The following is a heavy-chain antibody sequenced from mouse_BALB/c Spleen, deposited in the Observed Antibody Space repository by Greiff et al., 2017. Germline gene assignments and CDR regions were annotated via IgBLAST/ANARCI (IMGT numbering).Heavy chain of an antibody. V-gene: IGHV1S81*02. J-gene: IGHJ3*01. CDR3: TRGIYYDYDEGAWFAY. D-gene: IGHD2-4*01. CDR2: INPSNGGT. CDR1: GYTFTSYY. Sequence: QVQLQQSGAELVKPGASVKLSCKASGYTFTSYYMYWVKQRPGQGLEWIGEINPSNGGTNFNEKFKSKATLTVDKSSSTAYMQLSSLTSEDSAVYYCTRGIYYDYDEGAWFAYWGQGTLVTVSA.